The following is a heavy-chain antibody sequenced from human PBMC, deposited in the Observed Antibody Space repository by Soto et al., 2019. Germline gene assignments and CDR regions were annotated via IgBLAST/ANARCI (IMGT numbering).Heavy chain of an antibody. D-gene: IGHD3-3*01. J-gene: IGHJ6*02. CDR1: GYTFTGYY. V-gene: IGHV1-2*04. Sequence: ASVKVSCKASGYTFTGYYMHWVRQAPGQGLEWMGWINPNSGGTNYAQKFQGWVTMTRDTSISTAYMELSRLRSDDTAVYYCARSENYDFWSGYPRYGMDVWGQGTTVTVPS. CDR3: ARSENYDFWSGYPRYGMDV. CDR2: INPNSGGT.